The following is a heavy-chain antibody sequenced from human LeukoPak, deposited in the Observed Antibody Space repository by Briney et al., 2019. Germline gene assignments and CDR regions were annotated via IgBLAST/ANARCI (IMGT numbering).Heavy chain of an antibody. D-gene: IGHD5-12*01. CDR2: IIPIFGTA. Sequence: GASVKVSCKASGGTFSSYAISWVRQAPGQGLEWMGGIIPIFGTANYAQKFQGRVTMTTDTSTSTAYMELRSLRSDDTAVYYCARSGSYSGYEWGFDYWGQGTLVTVSS. CDR1: GGTFSSYA. V-gene: IGHV1-69*05. J-gene: IGHJ4*02. CDR3: ARSGSYSGYEWGFDY.